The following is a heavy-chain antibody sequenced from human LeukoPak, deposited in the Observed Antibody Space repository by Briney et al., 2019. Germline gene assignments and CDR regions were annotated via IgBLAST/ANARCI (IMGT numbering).Heavy chain of an antibody. Sequence: ASVKVSCKASGGTFSSYAISWVRQAPGQGLEWMGGIIPIFGTANYAQKFQGRVTITTDESTSTAYMELSSLRSADTAVYYCARARVAEDQPFDYWGQGTLVTVSS. CDR1: GGTFSSYA. CDR2: IIPIFGTA. V-gene: IGHV1-69*05. D-gene: IGHD2-2*01. CDR3: ARARVAEDQPFDY. J-gene: IGHJ4*02.